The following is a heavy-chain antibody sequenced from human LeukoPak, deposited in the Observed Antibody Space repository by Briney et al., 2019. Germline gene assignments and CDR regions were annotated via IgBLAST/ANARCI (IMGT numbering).Heavy chain of an antibody. J-gene: IGHJ6*03. CDR3: ARGPVTIFGVAAYYYYYYMDV. V-gene: IGHV4-34*01. CDR2: INHSGST. D-gene: IGHD3-3*01. CDR1: GGSFSGYY. Sequence: SETLSLTCAVYGGSFSGYYWSWIRQPPGKGLEWIGEINHSGSTNYNPSLKSRVTISVDTSKNQFSLKLCSVTAADTAVYYCARGPVTIFGVAAYYYYYYMDVWGKGTTVTVSS.